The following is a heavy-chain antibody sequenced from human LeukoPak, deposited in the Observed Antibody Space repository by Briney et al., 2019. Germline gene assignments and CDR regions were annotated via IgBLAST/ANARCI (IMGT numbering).Heavy chain of an antibody. CDR2: MNPNSGGT. Sequence: GGSLRLSCTASGYTFTGYDMHSVRQAPGQGLEWMGWMNPNSGGTNYAQTFQGRVTMTRDTSISTAYMELSRLRSDATAVHYCGRVLPLRFGEYGDDFDLWGQGTMVSVSS. D-gene: IGHD3-10*01. J-gene: IGHJ3*01. CDR1: GYTFTGYD. V-gene: IGHV1-2*02. CDR3: GRVLPLRFGEYGDDFDL.